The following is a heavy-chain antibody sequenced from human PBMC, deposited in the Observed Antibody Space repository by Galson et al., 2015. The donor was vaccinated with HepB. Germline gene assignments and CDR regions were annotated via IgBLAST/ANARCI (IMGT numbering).Heavy chain of an antibody. CDR1: GGSITNYY. CDR2: IYSGGDT. J-gene: IGHJ4*02. CDR3: ARDAYYFDTSGYYQTGY. V-gene: IGHV4-4*07. D-gene: IGHD3-22*01. Sequence: LSLTCAVSGGSITNYYWSWIRQPAGKGLEWIGRIYSGGDTYYNPSLESRVTMSVDTSKNQFSLELRSVIAADTAVYYCARDAYYFDTSGYYQTGYWGQGTLVTVSS.